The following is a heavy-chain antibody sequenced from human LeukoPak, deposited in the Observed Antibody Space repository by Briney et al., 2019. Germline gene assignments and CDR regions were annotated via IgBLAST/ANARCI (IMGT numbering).Heavy chain of an antibody. J-gene: IGHJ4*02. CDR2: INPDSGGT. D-gene: IGHD5-24*01. Sequence: ASVKVSCKTSGYTFTDYYMHWVRQAPGQGLEWMGWINPDSGGTSYAPKFQGRVTMTRDTSNSTAYMELSRLRFDDTAVYYCARDGGDGYNAYYFDYWGQGSLVTVSS. CDR3: ARDGGDGYNAYYFDY. V-gene: IGHV1-2*02. CDR1: GYTFTDYY.